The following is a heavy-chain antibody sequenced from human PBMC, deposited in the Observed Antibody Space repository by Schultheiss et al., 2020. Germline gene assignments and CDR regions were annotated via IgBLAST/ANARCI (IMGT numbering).Heavy chain of an antibody. V-gene: IGHV3-33*01. CDR2: IWYDGSNK. D-gene: IGHD6-6*01. CDR1: GFTFSSYG. Sequence: GESLKISCAASGFTFSSYGMHWVRQAPGKGLEWVAVIWYDGSNKYYADSVKGRFTISRDNSKNTLYLQMNSLRAEDTAVYYCARDFMAARLSARTEYFQHWGQGTLVNGYS. CDR3: ARDFMAARLSARTEYFQH. J-gene: IGHJ1*01.